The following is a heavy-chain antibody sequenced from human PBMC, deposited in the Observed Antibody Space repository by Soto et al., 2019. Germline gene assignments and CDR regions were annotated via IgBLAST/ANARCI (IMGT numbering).Heavy chain of an antibody. V-gene: IGHV3-11*01. CDR2: ISSSGSTT. D-gene: IGHD6-6*01. CDR1: GFTFSDYY. CDR3: AREVYSSSLPTSYYYYGMDV. J-gene: IGHJ6*02. Sequence: QVQLVESGGGLVKPGGSLRLSCAASGFTFSDYYMSWIRQAPGKGLEWVSYISSSGSTTYYADSVKGRFTISRDNAKNSLYLQMNSLRAEDTAVYYCAREVYSSSLPTSYYYYGMDVWGQGTTVTVSS.